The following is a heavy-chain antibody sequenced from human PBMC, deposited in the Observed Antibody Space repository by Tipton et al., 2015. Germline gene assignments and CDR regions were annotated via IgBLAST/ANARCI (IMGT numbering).Heavy chain of an antibody. CDR3: ASPSLPHDRGDYYFQS. CDR1: GGSVSSGNYY. D-gene: IGHD2-21*02. CDR2: ISYSETS. Sequence: TLSLTCTVSGGSVSSGNYYWSWIRQPPGKGLEWIGYISYSETSHYNPSLKSRVTISIDTSKNQFSLKLTSVTAADTAVYYCASPSLPHDRGDYYFQSWGQGSLVTVSS. V-gene: IGHV4-61*01. J-gene: IGHJ4*02.